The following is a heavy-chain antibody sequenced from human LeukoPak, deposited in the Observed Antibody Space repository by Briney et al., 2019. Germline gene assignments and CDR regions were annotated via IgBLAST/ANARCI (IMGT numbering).Heavy chain of an antibody. CDR2: INPNSGGT. J-gene: IGHJ4*02. V-gene: IGHV1-2*02. Sequence: ASVKVSCKASGYTFTGYYMHWVRQAPGQGLEWMGWINPNSGGTNYAQKFQGRVTMTRDTSISTAYMELSRLRSEDTAVYYCARGPLRFLEWLFYYFDYWGQGTLVTVSS. CDR3: ARGPLRFLEWLFYYFDY. D-gene: IGHD3-3*01. CDR1: GYTFTGYY.